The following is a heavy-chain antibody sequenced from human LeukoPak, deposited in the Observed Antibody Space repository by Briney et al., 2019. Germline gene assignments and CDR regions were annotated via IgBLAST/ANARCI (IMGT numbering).Heavy chain of an antibody. Sequence: SETLSLICTVSGGSISSYYWSWIRQPPGKGLEWIGYIYYSGSTNYNPSLKSRVTISVDTSKNQFSLKLSSVTAADTAVYYCAREPPYYYDSSGYYYPGVGWFDPWGQGTLVTVSS. V-gene: IGHV4-59*01. CDR2: IYYSGST. CDR1: GGSISSYY. CDR3: AREPPYYYDSSGYYYPGVGWFDP. D-gene: IGHD3-22*01. J-gene: IGHJ5*02.